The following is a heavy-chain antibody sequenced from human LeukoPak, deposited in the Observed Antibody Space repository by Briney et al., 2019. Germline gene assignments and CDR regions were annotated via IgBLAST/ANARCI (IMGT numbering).Heavy chain of an antibody. CDR2: IYYSGST. CDR1: GGSISSSSYY. V-gene: IGHV4-39*01. J-gene: IGHJ4*02. Sequence: SETLSLTCTVSGGSISSSSYYWGWIRQPPGKGLEWIGSIYYSGSTYYNPSLKSRVTISVDTSKNQFSLKLSSVTAADTAVYYCARRGTSYYYDSSGYLKGAFDYWGQGTLVTVSS. CDR3: ARRGTSYYYDSSGYLKGAFDY. D-gene: IGHD3-22*01.